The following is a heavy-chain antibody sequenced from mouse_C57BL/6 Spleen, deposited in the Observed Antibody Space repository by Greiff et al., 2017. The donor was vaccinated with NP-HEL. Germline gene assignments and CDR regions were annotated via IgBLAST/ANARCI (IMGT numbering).Heavy chain of an antibody. CDR2: IYPRSGNT. D-gene: IGHD2-3*01. CDR1: GYTFTSYG. Sequence: VQVVESGAELARPGASVKLSCKASGYTFTSYGISWVKQRTGQGLEWIGEIYPRSGNTYYNEKFKGKATLTADKSSSTAYMELRSLTSEDSAVYFCARGQDDGYSAWFAYWGQGTLVTVSA. J-gene: IGHJ3*01. V-gene: IGHV1-81*01. CDR3: ARGQDDGYSAWFAY.